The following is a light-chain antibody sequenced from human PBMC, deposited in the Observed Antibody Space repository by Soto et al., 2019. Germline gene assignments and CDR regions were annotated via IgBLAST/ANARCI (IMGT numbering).Light chain of an antibody. V-gene: IGLV1-44*01. CDR1: TSNVGTNS. Sequence: QSVLTQPPSASGTPGQRVTISCSGSTSNVGTNSVIWYQQRPGLAPKLLLYNNNHRPSGVPDRFSGSKSGTSASLAISGLQAEDEADYYCAAWDDSLNGHAVFGGGTQLTVL. CDR3: AAWDDSLNGHAV. CDR2: NNN. J-gene: IGLJ7*01.